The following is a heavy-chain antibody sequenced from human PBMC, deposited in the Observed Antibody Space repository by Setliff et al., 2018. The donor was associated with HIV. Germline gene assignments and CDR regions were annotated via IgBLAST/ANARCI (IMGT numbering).Heavy chain of an antibody. CDR2: IYTSGST. V-gene: IGHV4-61*09. Sequence: PSETLSLTCTVSGGSISSGSYYWSWIRQPAGKGLEWIGHIYTSGSTNYNPSLKSRVTMSVDTSKNHFSLKLSSVTAADTAVFYCARDLLGSSSLVDYWGQGTLVTVSS. CDR1: GGSISSGSYY. D-gene: IGHD6-6*01. J-gene: IGHJ4*02. CDR3: ARDLLGSSSLVDY.